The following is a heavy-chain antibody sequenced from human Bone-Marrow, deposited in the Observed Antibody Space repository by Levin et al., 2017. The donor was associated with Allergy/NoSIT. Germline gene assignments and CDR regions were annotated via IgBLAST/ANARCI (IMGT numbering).Heavy chain of an antibody. V-gene: IGHV3-11*01. Sequence: GGSLRLSCAVSGFNFNDDYMSWIRQAPGEGLEWVSYISGGGHAIYYADSVRGRFTVSRDNAKNSLYLQMNSLRGDDTAVYYCARGHYDLRVWGQGTTVTVSS. CDR2: ISGGGHAI. CDR3: ARGHYDLRV. J-gene: IGHJ6*02. CDR1: GFNFNDDY.